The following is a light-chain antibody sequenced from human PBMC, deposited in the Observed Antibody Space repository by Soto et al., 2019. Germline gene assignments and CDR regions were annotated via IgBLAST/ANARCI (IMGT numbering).Light chain of an antibody. V-gene: IGLV2-23*01. Sequence: QSVLTQPASVSRSPGQSITISCTGTSSDVGSYNLVSWYQQHPGKAPKLMIYEGSKRPSGVSNRFSGSKSGNTASLTISGLQAEDEVDYYCCSYAGNSTYVFGTGTKVTVL. CDR3: CSYAGNSTYV. CDR2: EGS. J-gene: IGLJ1*01. CDR1: SSDVGSYNL.